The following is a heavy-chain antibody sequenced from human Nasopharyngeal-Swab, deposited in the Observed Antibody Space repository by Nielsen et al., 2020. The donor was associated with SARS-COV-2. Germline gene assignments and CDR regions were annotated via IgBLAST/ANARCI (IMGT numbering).Heavy chain of an antibody. CDR2: IHYSGST. CDR1: GASITTSY. V-gene: IGHV4-59*08. Sequence: SETLSLTCTVSGASITTSYWSWIRQPPGKGLEWIGYIHYSGSTNYNPSLKSRVTISTDTSKNQFSLNLNSVTAADTAVYYCATHPRGQLDPFDYWGQGSLVTVSS. J-gene: IGHJ4*02. CDR3: ATHPRGQLDPFDY. D-gene: IGHD6-13*01.